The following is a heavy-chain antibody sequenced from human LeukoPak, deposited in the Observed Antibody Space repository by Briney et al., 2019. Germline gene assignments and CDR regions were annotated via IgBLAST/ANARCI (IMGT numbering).Heavy chain of an antibody. CDR3: ARGFRDRRDTIFGVVIIHYYYYMDV. CDR1: GGSFSGYY. V-gene: IGHV4-34*01. D-gene: IGHD3-3*01. Sequence: SETLSLTCAVYGGSFSGYYWSWIRQPPGKGLEWIGEINHSGSTNYNPSLKSRVTISVDTSKNQFSLKLSSVTAADTAVYYCARGFRDRRDTIFGVVIIHYYYYMDVWGQGTLVTVSS. CDR2: INHSGST. J-gene: IGHJ6*03.